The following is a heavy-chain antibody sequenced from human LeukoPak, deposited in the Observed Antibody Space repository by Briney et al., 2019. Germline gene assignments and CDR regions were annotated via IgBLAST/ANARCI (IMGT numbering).Heavy chain of an antibody. J-gene: IGHJ5*02. D-gene: IGHD3-10*01. CDR2: IIPVFGKA. CDR3: ARGDYYGSESYWHTKWFDP. CDR1: GGTFNSHV. Sequence: SVKVSCKASGGTFNSHVISWVRQAPGQGLEWMGGIIPVFGKANYAQKFQGRVTITTDESTTTAYMEMSSLRSEDTAVYYCARGDYYGSESYWHTKWFDPWGQGTLVTASS. V-gene: IGHV1-69*05.